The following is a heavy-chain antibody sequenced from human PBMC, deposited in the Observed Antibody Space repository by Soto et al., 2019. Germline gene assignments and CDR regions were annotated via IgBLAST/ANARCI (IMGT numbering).Heavy chain of an antibody. J-gene: IGHJ2*01. CDR3: ARNKIRGAMVLWYFDL. CDR1: GGTFSSYA. Sequence: ASVKVSCKASGGTFSSYAISWVRQAPGQGLEWMGGIIPIFGTADYAQKFQGRVTITADKSTSTAYMELSSLRSEDTAVYYCARNKIRGAMVLWYFDLWGRGTLVTVSS. CDR2: IIPIFGTA. V-gene: IGHV1-69*06. D-gene: IGHD3-10*01.